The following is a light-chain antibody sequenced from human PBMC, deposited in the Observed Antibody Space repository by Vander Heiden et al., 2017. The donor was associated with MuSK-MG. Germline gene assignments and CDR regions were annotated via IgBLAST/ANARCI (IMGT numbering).Light chain of an antibody. CDR3: GTWDGSLSAAV. CDR1: SAHIGNNY. CDR2: DNN. J-gene: IGLJ2*01. V-gene: IGLV1-51*01. Sequence: QSVLTQPPSVSAAPRQKVTVSCSGSSAHIGNNYVSWYQQLPGTAPKLLIYDNNKRPSGIPNRFSGSKSGTSATLGITGLQTGDEADYYCGTWDGSLSAAVFGGGTKLTVL.